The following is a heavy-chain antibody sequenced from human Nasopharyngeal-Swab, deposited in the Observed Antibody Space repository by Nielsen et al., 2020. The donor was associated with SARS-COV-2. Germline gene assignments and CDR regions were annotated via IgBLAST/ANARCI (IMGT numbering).Heavy chain of an antibody. Sequence: GGSLRLSCAASGFTFSSYSMNWVRQAPGKGLEWVSYISSSSSTIYYADSVKGRFTISRDNAKNSLYLQMNSLRAEDTAMYYCAREYGITGTGEGYYFDYWGQGTLVTVSS. J-gene: IGHJ4*02. V-gene: IGHV3-48*04. D-gene: IGHD1-20*01. CDR1: GFTFSSYS. CDR3: AREYGITGTGEGYYFDY. CDR2: ISSSSSTI.